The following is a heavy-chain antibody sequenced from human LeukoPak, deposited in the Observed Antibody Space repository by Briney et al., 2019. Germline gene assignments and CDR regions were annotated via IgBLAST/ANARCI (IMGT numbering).Heavy chain of an antibody. D-gene: IGHD4-17*01. CDR1: GGTFSSYA. V-gene: IGHV1-69*06. Sequence: EASVKVSCKASGGTFSSYAISWVRQAPGQGLEWMGGIIPIFGTANYAQKFQGRVTITADKSTSTAYMELRSLRSDDTAVYYCARVGSDYGEKAARGAFDIWGQGTMVTVSS. CDR3: ARVGSDYGEKAARGAFDI. J-gene: IGHJ3*02. CDR2: IIPIFGTA.